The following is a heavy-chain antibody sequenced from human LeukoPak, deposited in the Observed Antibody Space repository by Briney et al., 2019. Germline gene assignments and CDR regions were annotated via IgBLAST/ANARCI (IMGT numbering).Heavy chain of an antibody. CDR3: AKSMQSGYDLPYYFDY. V-gene: IGHV3-23*01. CDR1: GFTFSSYA. J-gene: IGHJ4*02. CDR2: ISGSGGST. D-gene: IGHD5-12*01. Sequence: PGGSLRLSCAASGFTFSSYAMSWVRQAPGKGLEWVSAISGSGGSTYYADSVKGRFTISRDNSKNTLYLQVNSLRAEDTAVYYCAKSMQSGYDLPYYFDYWGQGTLVTVSS.